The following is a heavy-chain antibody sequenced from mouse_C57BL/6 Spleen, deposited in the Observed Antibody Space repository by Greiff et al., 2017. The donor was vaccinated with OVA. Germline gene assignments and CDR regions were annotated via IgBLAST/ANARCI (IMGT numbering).Heavy chain of an antibody. Sequence: VQLKQSGAELVRPGASVKLSCTASGFTFTDDYMHWVKQRPEQGLEWIGWIDPENGDTEYASKFKGKATITADTSSNTAYLQLSSLTSEDTAVYYCTTRDYSNYDFDYWGQGTTVTVSS. D-gene: IGHD2-5*01. V-gene: IGHV14-4*01. CDR3: TTRDYSNYDFDY. J-gene: IGHJ2*01. CDR1: GFTFTDDY. CDR2: IDPENGDT.